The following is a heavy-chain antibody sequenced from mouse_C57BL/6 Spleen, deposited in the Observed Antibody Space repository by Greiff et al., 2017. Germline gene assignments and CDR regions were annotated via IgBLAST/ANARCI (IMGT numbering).Heavy chain of an antibody. J-gene: IGHJ2*01. CDR3: ARGEFITTN. V-gene: IGHV1-64*01. D-gene: IGHD1-1*01. Sequence: QVQLKQPGAELVKPGASVKLSCKASGYTFTSYWMHWVKQMPGQGLEWIGMIHPNSGSTNYNEKFKSKATLTVDKSSRTAYMQLSSLTSEDSAVYYCARGEFITTNWGQGTTLTVSS. CDR2: IHPNSGST. CDR1: GYTFTSYW.